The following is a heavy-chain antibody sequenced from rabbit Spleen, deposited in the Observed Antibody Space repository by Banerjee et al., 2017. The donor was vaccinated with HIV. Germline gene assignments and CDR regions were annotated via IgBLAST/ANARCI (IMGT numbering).Heavy chain of an antibody. CDR3: ARAGEGGDGYLNL. J-gene: IGHJ4*01. D-gene: IGHD5-1*01. CDR2: IYVGSGGGT. V-gene: IGHV1S45*01. Sequence: QEQLVESGGGLVKPEGSLTLTCTASGFSFSNKAVMCWVRQAPGKGLEWIACIYVGSGGGTKYASWAKGRFTISKTSSTTVTLQMTSLPVADTATYFCARAGEGGDGYLNLWGQGTLVTVS. CDR1: GFSFSNKAV.